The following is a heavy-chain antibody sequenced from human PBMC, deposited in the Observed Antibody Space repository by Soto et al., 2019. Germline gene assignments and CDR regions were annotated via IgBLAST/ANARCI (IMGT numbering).Heavy chain of an antibody. J-gene: IGHJ4*02. Sequence: KPSETLSLTCTVSGGSISSGDYYWGWVREPPGRGLEWFGYISYSGSTSYNPSHKRRLAISLDTSKNQFSLKDRSVTAADTAVYYCARVPYDYGDYGSVPHLNLHYWGQGTLVT. D-gene: IGHD4-17*01. CDR1: GGSISSGDYY. CDR3: ARVPYDYGDYGSVPHLNLHY. V-gene: IGHV4-30-4*01. CDR2: ISYSGST.